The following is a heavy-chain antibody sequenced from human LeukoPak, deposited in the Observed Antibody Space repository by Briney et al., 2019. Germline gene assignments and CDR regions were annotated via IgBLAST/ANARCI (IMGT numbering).Heavy chain of an antibody. J-gene: IGHJ3*02. D-gene: IGHD1-1*01. CDR2: TYYRSKWYN. Sequence: SQTLSLTCAISGDSVSSNSALWNWIRHSPSRGLEWLGRTYYRSKWYNDYAVSVKSRITINADTSKNQFSLQLNSVTPEDTAVYYCANSKPMWNDAFDIWGQGTMVTVSS. CDR3: ANSKPMWNDAFDI. V-gene: IGHV6-1*01. CDR1: GDSVSSNSAL.